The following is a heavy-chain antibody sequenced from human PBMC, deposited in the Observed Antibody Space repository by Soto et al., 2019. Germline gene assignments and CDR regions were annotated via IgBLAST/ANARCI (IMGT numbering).Heavy chain of an antibody. D-gene: IGHD3-22*01. CDR1: GFTFSSYG. Sequence: QVQLVESGGGVVQPGRSLSLACAASGFTFSSYGMHWVRQAPGKGLEWVAVISSDGSNKYYADSVKGRFTISRDNSKNTLYRNMNSLRAEDTAVYYCAKDLEYDSSGYFEGLYYYYGMDVWGQGTTVTVSS. CDR2: ISSDGSNK. CDR3: AKDLEYDSSGYFEGLYYYYGMDV. V-gene: IGHV3-30*18. J-gene: IGHJ6*02.